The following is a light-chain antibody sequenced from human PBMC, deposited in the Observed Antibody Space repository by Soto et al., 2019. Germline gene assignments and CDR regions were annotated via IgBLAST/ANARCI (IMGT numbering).Light chain of an antibody. J-gene: IGKJ1*01. CDR2: EAY. CDR3: VQYDSYCA. Sequence: DIQMTQSPYTLSASVGDRVTITCRASQSISDWLAWYQQKPGKAPNLLSYEAYSLESGVPSRFSGSGSATEFTFTISRLQPDDFGTYYCVQYDSYCAFGQGTKVEIK. V-gene: IGKV1-5*01. CDR1: QSISDW.